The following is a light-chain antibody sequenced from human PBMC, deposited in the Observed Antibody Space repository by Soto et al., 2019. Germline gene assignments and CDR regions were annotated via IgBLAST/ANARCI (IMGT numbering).Light chain of an antibody. Sequence: QSALTQPPSVSAAPGQKVTISCSGSSFNFVNIYVSWYQQLPGTAPKLLIYENNKRPSGILDRFSGSKSGTSATLGITGLQTGDEADYYCGTWDSSLSAFVFGTGTKVTVL. CDR2: ENN. CDR1: SFNFVNIY. V-gene: IGLV1-51*02. CDR3: GTWDSSLSAFV. J-gene: IGLJ1*01.